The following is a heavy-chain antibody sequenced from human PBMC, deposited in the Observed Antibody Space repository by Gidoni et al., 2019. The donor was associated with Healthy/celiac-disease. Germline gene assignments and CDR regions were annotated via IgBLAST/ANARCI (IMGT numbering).Heavy chain of an antibody. J-gene: IGHJ4*02. CDR2: IIPLLGIA. V-gene: IGHV1-69*08. CDR3: ARERVATEGLFDY. CDR1: GVTLSRYT. D-gene: IGHD5-12*01. Sequence: QLPLVQSGAEVKHPESSVKDSCTASGVTLSRYTISWVRPAPGHGLAWMGRIIPLLGIANYTQKFQGRVTITADKSTSTAYMELSSLRSEDTAVYYCARERVATEGLFDYWGQGTLVTFSS.